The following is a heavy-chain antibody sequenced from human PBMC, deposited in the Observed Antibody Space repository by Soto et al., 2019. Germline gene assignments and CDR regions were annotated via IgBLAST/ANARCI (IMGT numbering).Heavy chain of an antibody. CDR1: GGSISSGDYY. J-gene: IGHJ5*02. D-gene: IGHD6-6*01. CDR2: IYHSGST. Sequence: QVQLQESGPGLVKPSQTLSLTCTVSGGSISSGDYYWSWIRQPPGKGLEWIGYIYHSGSTYYNPYPTSRVTMSVDTSQTQSSLNLSSVTAADTAVYYSARARPDGARLDPWGQGTLVTVSS. V-gene: IGHV4-30-4*01. CDR3: ARARPDGARLDP.